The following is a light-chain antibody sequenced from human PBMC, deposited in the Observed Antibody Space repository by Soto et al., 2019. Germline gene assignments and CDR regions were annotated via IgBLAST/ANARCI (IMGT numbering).Light chain of an antibody. Sequence: ENVKRQSLGTLPISPGERATLSWRASQSVSSSYLAWYQQKPGQAPRLLIYGASSRATGIPDRFSGSGSGTDFTLTISRLEPEDFAVYYCQQYGSSPQTFGQGTKVDIK. CDR1: QSVSSSY. CDR2: GAS. V-gene: IGKV3-20*01. J-gene: IGKJ1*01. CDR3: QQYGSSPQT.